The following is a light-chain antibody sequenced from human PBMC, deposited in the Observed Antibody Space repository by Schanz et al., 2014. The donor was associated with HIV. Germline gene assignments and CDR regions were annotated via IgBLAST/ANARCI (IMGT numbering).Light chain of an antibody. CDR2: QAS. CDR1: QSISNS. Sequence: DVQMTQSPSTLSASVGDRVTITCRASQSISNSLAWYQQKPGKAPKLLIYQASSLEAGVSSTFSGSGSGTAFTLTINSLQPADFATYYCQHYDSYSFTFGQGTKLEIK. V-gene: IGKV1-5*03. CDR3: QHYDSYSFT. J-gene: IGKJ2*01.